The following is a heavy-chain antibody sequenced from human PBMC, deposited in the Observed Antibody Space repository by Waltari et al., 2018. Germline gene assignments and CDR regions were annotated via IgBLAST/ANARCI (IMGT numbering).Heavy chain of an antibody. CDR1: RHAISQHS. V-gene: IGHV1-2*02. CDR2: IDPNSGAT. Sequence: LVQSGTEVRRPGASVKVSCKASRHAISQHSLHWVRRAPGQGLEWMGWIDPNSGATNYGQKFKDRITLTWDTSVNTAYMELTRLASFDTGVYYCAREYCAGECRLFDFWGQGTGLTVSS. D-gene: IGHD2-21*01. J-gene: IGHJ4*02. CDR3: AREYCAGECRLFDF.